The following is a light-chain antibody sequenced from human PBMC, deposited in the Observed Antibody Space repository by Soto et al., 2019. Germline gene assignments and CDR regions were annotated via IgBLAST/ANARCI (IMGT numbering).Light chain of an antibody. CDR3: SSFTSNRIYV. CDR2: GVT. V-gene: IGLV2-14*03. Sequence: QSALTQPTSVSGSPGQSITISCTGNHNDIGTYDYVSWYQQHPGRAPGLLIHGVTTRPSGISGRFSASKSGLTASLTISGLQPEDEADYYCSSFTSNRIYVFGPGTKVTVL. CDR1: HNDIGTYDY. J-gene: IGLJ1*01.